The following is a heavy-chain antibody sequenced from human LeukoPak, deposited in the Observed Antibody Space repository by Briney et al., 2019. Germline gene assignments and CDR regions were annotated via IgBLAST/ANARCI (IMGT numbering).Heavy chain of an antibody. D-gene: IGHD2-21*02. CDR2: FDPEDGET. Sequence: ASVTVSCKVSGYTLTELSMHWVRQAPGKGLEWMGGFDPEDGETIYAQKFQGRVTMTEDTSTDTAYMELSSLRSDDTAVYYCARGGGPATANRFGDYWGQGTLVTVSS. V-gene: IGHV1-24*01. CDR1: GYTLTELS. J-gene: IGHJ4*02. CDR3: ARGGGPATANRFGDY.